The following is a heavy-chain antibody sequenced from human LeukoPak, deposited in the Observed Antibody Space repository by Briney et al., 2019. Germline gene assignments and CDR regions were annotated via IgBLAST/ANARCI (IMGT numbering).Heavy chain of an antibody. Sequence: GGSLRLSCGASGFTFSSYAMSWIRQAPGKGLEWVSYISSSGSTIYYADSVKGRFTISRDNAKNSLYLQMNSLRAEDTAVYYCATTQDYYDSSGYYSVDYWGQGTLVTVSS. D-gene: IGHD3-22*01. CDR1: GFTFSSYA. CDR3: ATTQDYYDSSGYYSVDY. CDR2: ISSSGSTI. J-gene: IGHJ4*02. V-gene: IGHV3-11*01.